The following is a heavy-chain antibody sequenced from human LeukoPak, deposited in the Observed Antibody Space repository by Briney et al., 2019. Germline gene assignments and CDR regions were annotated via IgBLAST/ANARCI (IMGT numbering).Heavy chain of an antibody. V-gene: IGHV4-34*01. CDR1: GGSFSGYY. J-gene: IGHJ5*02. Sequence: SETLSLTCAVYGGSFSGYYWSWIRQPPGKGLEWIGEINHSGSTNYNPSLKSRVTISVDTSKNQFSLKLSSVTAADTAVYYCARKGARYCGSGSYYKSQALNWFDPWGQGTLVTVSS. D-gene: IGHD3-10*01. CDR2: INHSGST. CDR3: ARKGARYCGSGSYYKSQALNWFDP.